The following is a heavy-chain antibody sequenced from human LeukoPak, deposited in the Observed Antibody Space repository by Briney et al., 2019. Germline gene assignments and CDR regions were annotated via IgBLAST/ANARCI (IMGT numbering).Heavy chain of an antibody. V-gene: IGHV3-21*04. Sequence: GGSLRLSCAASGFTFSSYSMNWVRQAPGKGLEWVSSISSSSSYIYYADSVKGRFTISRDNAKNSLYLQMNSLRAEDTAVYYCSGRGAGPYYFEYWGQGTLVTVSS. CDR1: GFTFSSYS. J-gene: IGHJ4*01. D-gene: IGHD1-26*01. CDR3: SGRGAGPYYFEY. CDR2: ISSSSSYI.